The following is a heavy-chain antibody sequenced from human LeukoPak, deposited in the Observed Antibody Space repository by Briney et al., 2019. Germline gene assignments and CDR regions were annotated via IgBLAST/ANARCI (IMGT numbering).Heavy chain of an antibody. J-gene: IGHJ4*02. CDR3: AKDSLVDTAMVNY. CDR2: IRYDGSNK. D-gene: IGHD5-18*01. V-gene: IGHV3-30*02. CDR1: GFTFSSYG. Sequence: PGGSLRLSCAASGFTFSSYGMHWVRQAPGKGLEWVAFIRYDGSNKYYADSVKGRFTISRGNSKNTLYLQMISLRAEDTAVYYCAKDSLVDTAMVNYWGQGTLVTVSS.